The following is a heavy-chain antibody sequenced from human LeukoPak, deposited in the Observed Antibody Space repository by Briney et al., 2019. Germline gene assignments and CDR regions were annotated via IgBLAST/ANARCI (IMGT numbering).Heavy chain of an antibody. CDR3: ARYCSSTSSYTDY. Sequence: GASVKVSCKASGYTFTSYGISWVRQAPGQGLEWMGWISTYNGNTNYEQKLQGRVTITTDTSTSTAYMKMRSLGSDDTAVYYCARYCSSTSSYTDYWGQGTLVTVSS. D-gene: IGHD2-2*02. CDR2: ISTYNGNT. CDR1: GYTFTSYG. J-gene: IGHJ4*02. V-gene: IGHV1-18*01.